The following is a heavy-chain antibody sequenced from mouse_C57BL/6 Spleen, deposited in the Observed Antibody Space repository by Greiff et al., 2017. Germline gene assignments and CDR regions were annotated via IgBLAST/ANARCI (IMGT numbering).Heavy chain of an antibody. CDR3: ARLGYSGAMGY. CDR2: IDPSDSYT. D-gene: IGHD3-1*01. CDR1: GYTFTSYW. J-gene: IGHJ4*01. V-gene: IGHV1-69*01. Sequence: QVQLQQPGAELVMPGASVKLSCKASGYTFTSYWMHWVKQRPGQGLEWIGEIDPSDSYTNYNQKFKGKSTLTVDKSSSTAYMQLSSLTSEDSAVYYWARLGYSGAMGYWGKGTSVTVST.